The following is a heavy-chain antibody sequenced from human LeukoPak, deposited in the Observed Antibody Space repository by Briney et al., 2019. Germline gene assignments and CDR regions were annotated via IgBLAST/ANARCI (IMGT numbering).Heavy chain of an antibody. CDR3: ARTTWGYAFDL. J-gene: IGHJ3*01. D-gene: IGHD3-16*01. V-gene: IGHV4-31*03. CDR1: GGSISSGGYY. CDR2: IYYSGST. Sequence: PSETLSLTCTVSGGSISSGGYYWSWIRQHPGKGLEWIGYIYYSGSTYYNPSLKSRVTISVDTSKIQFSLKLTSMTAADTALYYCARTTWGYAFDLWGQGTMVTVSS.